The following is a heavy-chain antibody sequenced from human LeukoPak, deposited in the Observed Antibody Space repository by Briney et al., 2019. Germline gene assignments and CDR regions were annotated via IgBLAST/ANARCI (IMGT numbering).Heavy chain of an antibody. CDR3: ARDCCLVAAAGH. Sequence: GGSLRLSCGASGFTVSSNYMSWVRQAPGKGLEWVSVIYSGGDTYYADSVKGRFTISRDSSKNTLFLQMNSLRAEDTAMYYCARDCCLVAAAGHWGQGTLVTVSS. J-gene: IGHJ4*02. V-gene: IGHV3-66*01. CDR1: GFTVSSNY. D-gene: IGHD6-13*01. CDR2: IYSGGDT.